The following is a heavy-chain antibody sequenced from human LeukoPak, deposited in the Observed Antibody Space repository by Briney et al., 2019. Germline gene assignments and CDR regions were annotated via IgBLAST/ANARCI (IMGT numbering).Heavy chain of an antibody. CDR3: ARSSPGIAVAGSGY. Sequence: HPGGSLRLSCAASGFTFSSYWMHWVRQAPGKGLVWVSRMNSDGSSTTYADSVKGRFTISRDNAKNTLYLQMNSLRAEDTAVYYCARSSPGIAVAGSGYWGQGTLVTVSS. V-gene: IGHV3-74*01. CDR2: MNSDGSST. CDR1: GFTFSSYW. D-gene: IGHD6-19*01. J-gene: IGHJ4*02.